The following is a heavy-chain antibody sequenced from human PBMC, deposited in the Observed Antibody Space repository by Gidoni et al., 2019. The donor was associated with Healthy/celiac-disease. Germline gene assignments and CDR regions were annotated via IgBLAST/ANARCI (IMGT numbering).Heavy chain of an antibody. CDR1: VGSISSGGYY. J-gene: IGHJ6*03. CDR2: ISYSGST. Sequence: QVQLQESGPGLVKPSQTLSLTCTVSVGSISSGGYYWSWIRQHPGKGLEWIGYISYSGSTYYNPSLKSRVTISVDTSKNQFSLKLSSVTAADTAVYYCARDRGYVDIVATSPGRLKNYYYYYMDVWGKGTTVTVSS. V-gene: IGHV4-31*03. D-gene: IGHD5-12*01. CDR3: ARDRGYVDIVATSPGRLKNYYYYYMDV.